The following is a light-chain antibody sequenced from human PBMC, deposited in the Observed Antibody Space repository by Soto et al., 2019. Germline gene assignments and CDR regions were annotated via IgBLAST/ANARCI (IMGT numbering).Light chain of an antibody. CDR1: HSDGGGYNL. J-gene: IGLJ1*01. CDR3: CLDAGSTTQTYD. CDR2: EAS. V-gene: IGLV2-23*01. Sequence: QSALTQPASVSGPPGQSLTISGTGTHSDGGGYNLVSWYRQDPGQAPKVSIYEASERPSGVSDRFSGSKSGDTACLMLSGLQAEDEADYCCCLDAGSTTQTYDFGSGTKVTVL.